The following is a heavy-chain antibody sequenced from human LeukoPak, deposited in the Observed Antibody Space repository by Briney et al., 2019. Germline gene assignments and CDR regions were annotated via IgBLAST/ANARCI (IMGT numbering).Heavy chain of an antibody. CDR3: ARWYCGGGSCYSYCYGMDV. D-gene: IGHD2-15*01. CDR2: ISAYNGKT. Sequence: ASVKVSCKASGYTFTSYGISWVRQAPGQGLEWMGWISAYNGKTKYVQKLQGRVTMTTDSSTSTAYMELRSLTSDDTAVYYCARWYCGGGSCYSYCYGMDVWGQGTTVTVSS. J-gene: IGHJ6*02. CDR1: GYTFTSYG. V-gene: IGHV1-18*01.